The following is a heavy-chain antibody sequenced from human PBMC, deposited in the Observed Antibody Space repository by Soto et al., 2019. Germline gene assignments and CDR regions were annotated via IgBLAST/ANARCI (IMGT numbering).Heavy chain of an antibody. J-gene: IGHJ4*02. D-gene: IGHD2-21*01. CDR3: AKGLSHHSPIGVDY. V-gene: IGHV3-23*01. CDR1: GFTFSSYA. CDR2: ITGSGGST. Sequence: EVQLLESGGGLVQPGGSLRLSCAASGFTFSSYAMSWVRQAPGKGLEWVSAITGSGGSTYYADSVKGRFTISRDNSKNTLYLQMNSLRVEDTAVNYCAKGLSHHSPIGVDYWGQGTLVTVSS.